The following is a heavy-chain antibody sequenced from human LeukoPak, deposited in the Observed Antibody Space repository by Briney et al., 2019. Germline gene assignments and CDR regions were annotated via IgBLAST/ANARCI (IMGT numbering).Heavy chain of an antibody. CDR2: MNPNSGNT. CDR1: GGTFSSYA. CDR3: ASGYCSGGSCYSGY. J-gene: IGHJ4*02. D-gene: IGHD2-15*01. Sequence: ASVKVSCKASGGTFSSYAISWVRQAPGQGLEWMGWMNPNSGNTGYAQKFQGRVTMTRNTSISTAYMELSSLRSEDAAVYYCASGYCSGGSCYSGYWGQGTLVTVSS. V-gene: IGHV1-8*02.